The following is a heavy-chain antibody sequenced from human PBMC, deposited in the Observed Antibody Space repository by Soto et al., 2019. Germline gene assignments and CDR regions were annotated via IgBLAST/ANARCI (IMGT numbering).Heavy chain of an antibody. CDR3: ASGVVPAAMGGWFDP. CDR2: INHSGST. CDR1: GGSFSGYY. D-gene: IGHD2-2*01. V-gene: IGHV4-34*01. Sequence: QVQLQQWGAGLLKPSETLSLTCAVYGGSFSGYYWSWIRQPPGKGLEWIGEINHSGSTNYNPSLKSRVTIXXDXSXXQFSLKLSSVTAADTAVYYCASGVVPAAMGGWFDPWGQGTLVTVSS. J-gene: IGHJ5*02.